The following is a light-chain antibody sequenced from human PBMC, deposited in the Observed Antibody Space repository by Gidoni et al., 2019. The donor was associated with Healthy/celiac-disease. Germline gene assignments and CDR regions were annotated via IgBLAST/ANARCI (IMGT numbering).Light chain of an antibody. CDR1: QSVLYSSNNKNY. CDR2: WAS. J-gene: IGKJ1*01. V-gene: IGKV4-1*01. Sequence: DIVRTQSPESLAGSLGERATINCKSSQSVLYSSNNKNYLASYQQKPGPPPTLLIYWASTRASGVPDRFRGSGSGTAFTLTISSLQAEDVAVYYCQQYYSTPRTFGQGTKVEIK. CDR3: QQYYSTPRT.